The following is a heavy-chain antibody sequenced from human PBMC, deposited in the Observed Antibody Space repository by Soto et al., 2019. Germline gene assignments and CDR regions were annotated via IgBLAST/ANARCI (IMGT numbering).Heavy chain of an antibody. D-gene: IGHD3-3*01. CDR3: ARGDYDFWSGYPPNY. CDR1: GFTFSSYG. J-gene: IGHJ4*02. CDR2: IWYDGSNK. V-gene: IGHV3-33*01. Sequence: GGSLRLSCAASGFTFSSYGMHWVRQAPGKGLEWVAVIWYDGSNKYYADSVKGRFTISRDNSKNTLYLQMNSLRAEDTAVYYCARGDYDFWSGYPPNYWGQGTLVTVSS.